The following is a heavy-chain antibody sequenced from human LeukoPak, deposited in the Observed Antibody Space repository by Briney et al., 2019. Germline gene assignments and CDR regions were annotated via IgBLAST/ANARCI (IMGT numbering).Heavy chain of an antibody. CDR1: GFTFSSIA. CDR2: IRSNGDTT. Sequence: GGSLRLSCAASGFTFSSIAMTWVRQAPGKGLEWVSSIRSNGDTTYNADSVKGRFTISRDNSKNTLHLQVNSLRVEDTAIYYCAKGQELDDGVFDSWGQGTLVTVSS. CDR3: AKGQELDDGVFDS. D-gene: IGHD1-1*01. J-gene: IGHJ4*02. V-gene: IGHV3-23*01.